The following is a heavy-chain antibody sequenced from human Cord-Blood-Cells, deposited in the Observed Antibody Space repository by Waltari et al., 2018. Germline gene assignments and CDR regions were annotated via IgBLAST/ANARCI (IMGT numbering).Heavy chain of an antibody. CDR3: ATLVPPLTGDNWFDP. CDR2: LVPEDGKT. V-gene: IGHV1-24*01. Sequence: QVQLVQSGAEVKKPGASVKVSCKVSGYTLTELSMHWVRQAPGKGLEWMGGLVPEDGKTIYAQKFQGRVTMTEDTSTDPAYMELSSLRSEDAAVYYCATLVPPLTGDNWFDPWGQGTLVTVSS. J-gene: IGHJ5*02. CDR1: GYTLTELS. D-gene: IGHD3-10*01.